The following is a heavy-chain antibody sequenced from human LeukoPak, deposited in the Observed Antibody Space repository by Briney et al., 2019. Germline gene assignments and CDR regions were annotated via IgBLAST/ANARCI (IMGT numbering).Heavy chain of an antibody. CDR1: GYTLTELS. J-gene: IGHJ3*02. Sequence: ASEKVSCKVSGYTLTELSMHWVRQAPGKGLEWMGGFDPEDGETIYAQKFQGRVTMIDDTWTDTAYMELRSLRSEDTAVYHCATPTVLPTLPFDAFDIWGQGTMVTVSS. D-gene: IGHD3-16*01. V-gene: IGHV1-24*01. CDR3: ATPTVLPTLPFDAFDI. CDR2: FDPEDGET.